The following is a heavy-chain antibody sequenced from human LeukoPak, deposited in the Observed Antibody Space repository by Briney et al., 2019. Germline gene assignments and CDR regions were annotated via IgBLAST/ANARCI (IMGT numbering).Heavy chain of an antibody. D-gene: IGHD3-3*01. V-gene: IGHV3-21*01. Sequence: GGSLRLSCAASGFTFSSYSMNWVRQAPGKGLEWVSSISSSSSYIYYADSVKGRFTISRDNAKNTLSLQMNSLRAEDTAVYYCAKTFNSHYDFWSGLNNYHMDVWGKGTTVTVSS. CDR3: AKTFNSHYDFWSGLNNYHMDV. CDR1: GFTFSSYS. CDR2: ISSSSSYI. J-gene: IGHJ6*03.